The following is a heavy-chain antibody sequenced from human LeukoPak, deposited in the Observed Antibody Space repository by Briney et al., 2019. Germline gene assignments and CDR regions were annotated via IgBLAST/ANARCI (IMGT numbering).Heavy chain of an antibody. V-gene: IGHV3-23*01. CDR1: GFTFSNYA. Sequence: GGSLRLSCAASGFTFSNYAMTWVRQAPGKGLEWVSTISDSGGSTYYADSVKGRFSISRDNSKNTLYLQMNSLRAEDTAVYYCTREWDYIDQPSYGMDVWGQGTTVTVSS. CDR2: ISDSGGST. CDR3: TREWDYIDQPSYGMDV. J-gene: IGHJ6*02. D-gene: IGHD4-11*01.